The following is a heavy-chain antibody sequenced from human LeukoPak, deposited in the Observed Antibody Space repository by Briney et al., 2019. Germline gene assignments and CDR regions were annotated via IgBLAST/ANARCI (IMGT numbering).Heavy chain of an antibody. CDR3: AREGEGGSYPRPFDY. D-gene: IGHD1-26*01. CDR1: GFTFSSYA. V-gene: IGHV3-23*01. Sequence: GGSLRLSCAASGFTFSSYAMNWVRQAPGKGLEWVSGSSGSGGSTFYADSVKGRFTMSRDNSKNTLYLQMHSLRAADTAVYYCAREGEGGSYPRPFDYWGQGTLVTVSS. CDR2: SSGSGGST. J-gene: IGHJ4*02.